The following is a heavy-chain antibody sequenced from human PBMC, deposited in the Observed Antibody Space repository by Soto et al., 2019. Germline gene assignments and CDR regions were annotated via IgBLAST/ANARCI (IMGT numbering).Heavy chain of an antibody. J-gene: IGHJ6*03. D-gene: IGHD3-3*01. V-gene: IGHV3-33*01. Sequence: GGSQRLSCAASGFTFSSYGMHWVRQAPGKGLEWVAVIWYDGSNKYYADSVKGRFTISRDNSKNTLYLQMNSLRAEDTAVYYCARGGFWSGSHYYYMDVWGKGTTVTVSS. CDR1: GFTFSSYG. CDR2: IWYDGSNK. CDR3: ARGGFWSGSHYYYMDV.